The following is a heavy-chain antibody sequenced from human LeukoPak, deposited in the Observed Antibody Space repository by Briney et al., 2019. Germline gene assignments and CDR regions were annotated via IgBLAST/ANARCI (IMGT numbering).Heavy chain of an antibody. CDR3: ARAQGPGIVGATNENAFGI. D-gene: IGHD1-26*01. CDR2: IWYDGSNK. CDR1: GFTFSSYG. Sequence: GGSLRLSCAASGFTFSSYGMHWVRQAPGKGLEWVAVIWYDGSNKYYADSVKGRFTISRDNSKNTLYLQMNSLRAEDTAVYYCARAQGPGIVGATNENAFGIWGQGTMVTVSS. J-gene: IGHJ3*02. V-gene: IGHV3-33*01.